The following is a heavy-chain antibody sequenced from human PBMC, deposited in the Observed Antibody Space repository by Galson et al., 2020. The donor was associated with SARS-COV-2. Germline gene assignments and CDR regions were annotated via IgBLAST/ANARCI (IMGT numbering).Heavy chain of an antibody. CDR1: GFTFSSYG. V-gene: IGHV3-30*03. J-gene: IGHJ6*02. CDR2: ISYDGSNK. CDR3: ARAAADTYGMDV. Sequence: GESLQISCAASGFTFSSYGMHWVRQAPGKGLEWVAVISYDGSNKYYADSVKGRFTISRDNSKNTLYLQMNSLRAEDTAVYYCARAAADTYGMDVWGQGTTVTVSS. D-gene: IGHD6-13*01.